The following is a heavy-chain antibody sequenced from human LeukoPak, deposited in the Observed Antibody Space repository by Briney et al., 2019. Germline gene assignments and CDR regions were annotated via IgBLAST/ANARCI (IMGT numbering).Heavy chain of an antibody. J-gene: IGHJ4*02. CDR2: IYYSGST. CDR1: GGSISSYY. D-gene: IGHD6-13*01. V-gene: IGHV4-59*01. Sequence: SETLSLTCTVSGGSISSYYWSWIRQPPGKGLEWIGYIYYSGSTNYNPSLKSRVTISVDTSKNQFSLKLSSVTAADTAVYYYARVSSSWYYFDYWGQGTLVTVSS. CDR3: ARVSSSWYYFDY.